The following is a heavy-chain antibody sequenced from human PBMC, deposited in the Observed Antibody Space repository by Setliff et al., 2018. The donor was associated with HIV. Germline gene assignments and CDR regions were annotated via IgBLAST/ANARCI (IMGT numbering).Heavy chain of an antibody. J-gene: IGHJ5*02. D-gene: IGHD1-26*01. CDR1: GGSFSGYY. Sequence: SETLSLTCAVYGGSFSGYYWSWIRQPPGKGLEWIGEIHHNGSTNYNPSLKSRVTISIDTSKNQFSLRVSSVTAADTAMYYCARGEGIVGAWKTWLDPWGQGTLVTVSS. V-gene: IGHV4-34*01. CDR2: IHHNGST. CDR3: ARGEGIVGAWKTWLDP.